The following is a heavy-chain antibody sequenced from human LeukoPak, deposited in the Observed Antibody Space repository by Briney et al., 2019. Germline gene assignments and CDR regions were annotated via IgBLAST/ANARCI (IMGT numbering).Heavy chain of an antibody. CDR1: GYTFNSYG. CDR3: ARAGGVSFVARWFDP. CDR2: VSAYNGNT. V-gene: IGHV1-18*01. D-gene: IGHD3-16*01. J-gene: IGHJ5*02. Sequence: GASVKVSCKASGYTFNSYGITWVRQAPGQGLEWLGWVSAYNGNTNYAQKLQGRVTMTTDTSTGIAYMELKSLRSDDTAVYYCARAGGVSFVARWFDPWGQGSLDTVSS.